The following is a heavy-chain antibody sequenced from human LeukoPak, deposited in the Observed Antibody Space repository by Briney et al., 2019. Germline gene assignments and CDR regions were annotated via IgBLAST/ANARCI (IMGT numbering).Heavy chain of an antibody. V-gene: IGHV1-69*05. CDR2: INPIFGTA. CDR3: ARGCLEMATIGPYYYYVDV. D-gene: IGHD5-24*01. Sequence: SVKVSCKPSRGTFSSYAISWVRQAPRQGLEWMGGINPIFGTANYAQKLQGRVTITTDESTSTASMELSSLRSDDTAVYYCARGCLEMATIGPYYYYVDVWGKGTTVTVSS. CDR1: RGTFSSYA. J-gene: IGHJ6*03.